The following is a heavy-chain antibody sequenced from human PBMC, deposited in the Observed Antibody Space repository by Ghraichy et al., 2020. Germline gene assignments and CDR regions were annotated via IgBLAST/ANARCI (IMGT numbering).Heavy chain of an antibody. V-gene: IGHV3-23*01. Sequence: GGSLRLSCCVSGLVFNNYAMNWVRQAPGKGLECVSTISGSSDNTDYADSVRGRFIISRDNSRNTVFFQMNSLSADDTAVYFCAKRKWEQTAGPRPFDYWGQGALVTVSS. CDR3: AKRKWEQTAGPRPFDY. J-gene: IGHJ4*02. D-gene: IGHD1-26*01. CDR2: ISGSSDNT. CDR1: GLVFNNYA.